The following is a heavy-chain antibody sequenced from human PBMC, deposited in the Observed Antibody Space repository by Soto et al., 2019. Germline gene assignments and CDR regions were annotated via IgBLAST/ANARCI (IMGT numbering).Heavy chain of an antibody. J-gene: IGHJ4*02. V-gene: IGHV1-46*01. CDR1: GYTFPSYY. Sequence: ASVKVSCKASGYTFPSYYLHWVRQAPGQGLEWIGIINPSSGTTTYAQKFRDRVTMTTDTSTSTVYMELSSLTSEDTAVYYCARVYMATFDYWGQGTLVTVS. CDR3: ARVYMATFDY. D-gene: IGHD5-12*01. CDR2: INPSSGTT.